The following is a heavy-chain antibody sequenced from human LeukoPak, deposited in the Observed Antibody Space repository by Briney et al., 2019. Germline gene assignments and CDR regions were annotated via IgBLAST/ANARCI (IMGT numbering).Heavy chain of an antibody. CDR1: GFTFSSYA. CDR3: TRAGGYDNYLDY. D-gene: IGHD5-12*01. J-gene: IGHJ4*02. Sequence: GGSLRLSCAASGFTFSSYAMSWVRQAPGKGLEWVSAISGSGGSTYYADSVKGRFTISRDNSKNTLYLQMNSLRAEDTAVYYCTRAGGYDNYLDYWGQGTLVTVSS. V-gene: IGHV3-23*01. CDR2: ISGSGGST.